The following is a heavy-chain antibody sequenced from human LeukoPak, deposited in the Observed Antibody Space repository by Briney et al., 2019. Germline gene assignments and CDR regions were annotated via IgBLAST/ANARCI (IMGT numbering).Heavy chain of an antibody. V-gene: IGHV1-18*01. D-gene: IGHD2-2*01. Sequence: ASVTVSCKASGYTFTSYGISWVRQAPGQGLEWMGWISAYNGNTNYAQKPQGRVTMTTDTSTSTAYMELRSLRSDDTAVYYCARKPAANYYYYYMDVWGKGTTVTVSS. CDR3: ARKPAANYYYYYMDV. CDR1: GYTFTSYG. CDR2: ISAYNGNT. J-gene: IGHJ6*03.